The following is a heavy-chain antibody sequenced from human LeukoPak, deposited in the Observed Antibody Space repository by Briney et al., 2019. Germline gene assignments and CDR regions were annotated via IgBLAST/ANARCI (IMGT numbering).Heavy chain of an antibody. Sequence: PSETLSLTCTVSGGSISSGSYYWSWIRQPAGKGLEWIERIYTSGSTNYNPSLKSRVTISVDTSKNQFSLKLSSVTAADTAVYYCARDGCSGGSCKYNWFDPWGRGTLVTVSS. J-gene: IGHJ5*02. CDR3: ARDGCSGGSCKYNWFDP. V-gene: IGHV4-61*02. CDR1: GGSISSGSYY. CDR2: IYTSGST. D-gene: IGHD2-15*01.